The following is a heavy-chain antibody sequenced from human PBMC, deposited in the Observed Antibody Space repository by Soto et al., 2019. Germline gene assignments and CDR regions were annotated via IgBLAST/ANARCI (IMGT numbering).Heavy chain of an antibody. J-gene: IGHJ3*02. D-gene: IGHD4-17*01. Sequence: GSLLLSGAASGFIFSTYAMNWVRQAPGKGLEWVSAISSSGDSAYYAESVRGRFTISRDNSINTLYLQMRSLRPDDTAVYYCAHPRGYGIFDAVDIWGQGTMVTVSS. CDR2: ISSSGDSA. CDR3: AHPRGYGIFDAVDI. CDR1: GFIFSTYA. V-gene: IGHV3-23*01.